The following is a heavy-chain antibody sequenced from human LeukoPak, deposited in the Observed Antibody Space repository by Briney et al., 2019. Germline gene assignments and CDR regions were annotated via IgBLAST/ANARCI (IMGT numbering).Heavy chain of an antibody. D-gene: IGHD1-14*01. CDR2: MSGSGGST. Sequence: GGSLRLSCAASGFTYRSYAMSWVRQAPGKGLEWVSAMSGSGGSTYYADSVKGRFTISRDNSKNTLYLQMNSLRAEDTAVYYCARSEPDYWYFDLWGRGTLVTVSS. CDR1: GFTYRSYA. CDR3: ARSEPDYWYFDL. J-gene: IGHJ2*01. V-gene: IGHV3-23*01.